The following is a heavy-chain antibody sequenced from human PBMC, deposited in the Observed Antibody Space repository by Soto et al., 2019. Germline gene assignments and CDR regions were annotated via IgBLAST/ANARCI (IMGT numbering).Heavy chain of an antibody. D-gene: IGHD1-1*01. V-gene: IGHV1-3*01. CDR3: AREGTTGTTRRPTYYYYYMDV. J-gene: IGHJ6*03. Sequence: QVQLVQSWAEVKKPGASVKVSCKASGYTFTSYAMHWVRQAPGQRLEWMGWINAGNGNTKYSQKFQGRVTITRDTSASTAYMELSSLRSEDTAVYYCAREGTTGTTRRPTYYYYYMDVWGKGTTVTVSS. CDR1: GYTFTSYA. CDR2: INAGNGNT.